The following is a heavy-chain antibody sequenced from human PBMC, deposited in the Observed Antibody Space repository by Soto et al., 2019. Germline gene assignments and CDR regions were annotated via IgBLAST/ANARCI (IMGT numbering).Heavy chain of an antibody. D-gene: IGHD2-2*02. CDR1: GFNFSKFG. V-gene: IGHV3-33*06. J-gene: IGHJ4*01. CDR3: AKEVWGLYTFGRPLDN. Sequence: QPGGSLRLSCAVSGFNFSKFGMYWVRQAPGKGLEWVAVIWYDGSQKYYTDSVQGRFTISRDNSNNTLYLQMNSLRAEDTAVYYCAKEVWGLYTFGRPLDNWGHGTLVTVSS. CDR2: IWYDGSQK.